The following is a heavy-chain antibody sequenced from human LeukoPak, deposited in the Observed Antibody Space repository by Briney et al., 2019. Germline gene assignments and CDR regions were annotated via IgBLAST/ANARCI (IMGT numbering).Heavy chain of an antibody. CDR1: GYTFTGYY. J-gene: IGHJ4*02. Sequence: ASVKVSCKASGYTFTGYYMHWVRQAPGQGLEWMGWINPSSGGTNYAQKFQGRVTMTRDTSISTAYMELSRLRSDDTAVYYCARERPDNSRLDYWGQGTLVTVSS. CDR3: ARERPDNSRLDY. D-gene: IGHD5-24*01. CDR2: INPSSGGT. V-gene: IGHV1-2*02.